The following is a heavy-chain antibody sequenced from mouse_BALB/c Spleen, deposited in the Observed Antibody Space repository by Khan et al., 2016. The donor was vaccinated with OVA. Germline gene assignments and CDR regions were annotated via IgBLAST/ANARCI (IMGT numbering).Heavy chain of an antibody. V-gene: IGHV3-6*02. CDR1: GYSITSGYY. Sequence: VQLQQSGPGLVKPSQSLSLTCSVTGYSITSGYYWNWIRQFPGNKLEWMGYITSGGSFNYSPSLKNRISITRDTSNNQFFLKLNSVTPEDTATDYCARAGRWFDYWGQGTLVTVSA. J-gene: IGHJ3*01. CDR3: ARAGRWFDY. CDR2: ITSGGSF. D-gene: IGHD3-3*01.